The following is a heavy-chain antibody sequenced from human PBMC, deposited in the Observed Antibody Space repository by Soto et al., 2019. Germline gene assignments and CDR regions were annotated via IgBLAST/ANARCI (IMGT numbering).Heavy chain of an antibody. J-gene: IGHJ4*02. V-gene: IGHV3-30*03. Sequence: GGSLRLSCAASEFTFSNYAMHWVRQAPGTGLQWLAVISYDGNNKYYADSVEGRFTISRDNSKNTVYLQMNSLRLEDTAVYYCARGPSYSDSYFDHWGQGTLVTVSS. CDR2: ISYDGNNK. CDR1: EFTFSNYA. CDR3: ARGPSYSDSYFDH. D-gene: IGHD4-17*01.